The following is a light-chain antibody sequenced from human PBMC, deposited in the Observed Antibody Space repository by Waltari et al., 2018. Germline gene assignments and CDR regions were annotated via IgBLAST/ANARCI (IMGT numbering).Light chain of an antibody. Sequence: SALTQPASVSGSPGQAIIISCTGTGSDVGGYDYVSWYQQYPGKAPRLIIYDVYNRPSGVSNRFSGSKSDNTASLTISGLQAEDESVYYCSSYTSSGVVFCGGTKLTVL. CDR3: SSYTSSGVV. CDR2: DVY. CDR1: GSDVGGYDY. J-gene: IGLJ2*01. V-gene: IGLV2-14*01.